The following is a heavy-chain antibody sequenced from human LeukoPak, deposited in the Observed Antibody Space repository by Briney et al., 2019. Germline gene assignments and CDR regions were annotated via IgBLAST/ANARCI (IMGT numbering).Heavy chain of an antibody. J-gene: IGHJ3*02. D-gene: IGHD3-9*01. V-gene: IGHV4-34*01. Sequence: PSETLSLTCAVYGGSFSGYYWSWIRQPPGKGLEWIGEINHSGSTNYNPTLKSRVTISVDTSKNQFSLKLSSVTAADTAVYYCARGPTYYDILTGYYITDAFDIWGQGTMVTVSS. CDR1: GGSFSGYY. CDR3: ARGPTYYDILTGYYITDAFDI. CDR2: INHSGST.